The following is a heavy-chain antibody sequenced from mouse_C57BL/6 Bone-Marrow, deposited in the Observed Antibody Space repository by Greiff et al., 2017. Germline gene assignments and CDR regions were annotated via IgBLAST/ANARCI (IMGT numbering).Heavy chain of an antibody. D-gene: IGHD2-1*01. CDR2: INYDGSST. Sequence: EVKVVESEGGLVQPGSSMKLSCTASGFTFSDYYMAWVRQVPEKGLEWVANINYDGSSTYYLDSLKSRFIISRDNAKNILYLQMSSLKSEDTATYYCARAFYYGNFYWYFDVWGTGTTVTVSS. CDR1: GFTFSDYY. J-gene: IGHJ1*03. CDR3: ARAFYYGNFYWYFDV. V-gene: IGHV5-16*01.